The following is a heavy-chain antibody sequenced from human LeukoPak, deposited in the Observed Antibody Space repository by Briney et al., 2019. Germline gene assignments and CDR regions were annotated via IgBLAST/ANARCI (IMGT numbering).Heavy chain of an antibody. J-gene: IGHJ4*02. D-gene: IGHD2-2*01. CDR1: GYTFTGDY. V-gene: IGHV1-2*02. Sequence: ASVKVSCKASGYTFTGDYMHGVRQAPGQGLEWMGWINPNSVGTNYAQKFQGRVTMTKDTSISTAYMELSRLRSDDTAVYYCARAEKYCSTTSCSWGFDYWGQGTLVTVSS. CDR3: ARAEKYCSTTSCSWGFDY. CDR2: INPNSVGT.